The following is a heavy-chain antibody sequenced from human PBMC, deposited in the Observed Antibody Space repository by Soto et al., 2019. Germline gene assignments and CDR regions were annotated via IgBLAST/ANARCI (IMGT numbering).Heavy chain of an antibody. J-gene: IGHJ4*02. Sequence: SETLSLTCTVSGGSISSGDYYWSWIRQPPGKGLEWIGYIYYSGSTYYNPSLKSRVTISVDTSKNQFSLKLSSVTPEDTGVYYCAREPVGTYYFDYSGQGTLVTVSS. CDR1: GGSISSGDYY. CDR2: IYYSGST. CDR3: AREPVGTYYFDY. V-gene: IGHV4-30-4*01. D-gene: IGHD1-1*01.